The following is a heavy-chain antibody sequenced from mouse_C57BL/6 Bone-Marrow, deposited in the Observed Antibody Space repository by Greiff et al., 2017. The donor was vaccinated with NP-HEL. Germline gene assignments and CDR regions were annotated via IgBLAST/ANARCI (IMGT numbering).Heavy chain of an antibody. CDR2: IYPRSGNT. D-gene: IGHD2-1*01. V-gene: IGHV1-81*01. CDR1: GYTFTSYG. J-gene: IGHJ4*01. CDR3: ARLGGYGNYGLGRGAMDY. Sequence: QVQLQQSGAELARPGASVKLSCKASGYTFTSYGISWVKQRTGQGLEWIGEIYPRSGNTYYNEKFKGKATLTADKSSSTAYMELRSLTSEDSAVYFCARLGGYGNYGLGRGAMDYWGQGTSVTVSS.